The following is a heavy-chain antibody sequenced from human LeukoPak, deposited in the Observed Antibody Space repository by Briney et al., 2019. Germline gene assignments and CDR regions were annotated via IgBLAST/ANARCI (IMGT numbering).Heavy chain of an antibody. Sequence: ESLKISCKGSGYSFTSYWIGWIRQPPGKGLEWIGYFHFSGRINYNPSLKSRVTISVDTSKNQLFLQLTSVTAADTAVYYCATGSSYPPGELDYWGQGILVTVSS. CDR3: ATGSSYPPGELDY. J-gene: IGHJ4*02. D-gene: IGHD3-16*02. CDR2: FHFSGRI. CDR1: GYSFTSYW. V-gene: IGHV4-59*01.